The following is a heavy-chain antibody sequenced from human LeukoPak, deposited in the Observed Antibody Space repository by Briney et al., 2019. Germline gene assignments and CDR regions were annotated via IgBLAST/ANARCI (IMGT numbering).Heavy chain of an antibody. J-gene: IGHJ3*02. CDR3: AKRFAAGTTGYAFDI. D-gene: IGHD1-7*01. CDR2: INWNGGST. V-gene: IGHV3-20*04. Sequence: GGSLRLSCAASGFTFDDYGMSWVRQAPGKGLEWVSGINWNGGSTGYADSVKGRFTISRDNSKNTLYLQMNSLRAEDTAVYYCAKRFAAGTTGYAFDIWGQGTMVTVSS. CDR1: GFTFDDYG.